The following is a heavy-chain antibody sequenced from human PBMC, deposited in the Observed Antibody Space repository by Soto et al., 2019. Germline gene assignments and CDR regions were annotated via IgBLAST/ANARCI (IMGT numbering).Heavy chain of an antibody. J-gene: IGHJ3*01. V-gene: IGHV1-46*01. CDR1: GYTFSDYF. D-gene: IGHD2-21*02. CDR2: INPTGGAT. Sequence: ASVTVSCKTSGYTFSDYFMHWVRQAPGQGLEWVGLINPTGGATSYPQKFQGSVSLTVDTSTTTFYMELRSLRSDDTAVYYCARFRQKWSRNGDFDVWCQGLLVTVS. CDR3: ARFRQKWSRNGDFDV.